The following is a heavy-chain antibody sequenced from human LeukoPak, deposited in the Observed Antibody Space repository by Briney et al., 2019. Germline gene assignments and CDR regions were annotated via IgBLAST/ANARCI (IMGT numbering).Heavy chain of an antibody. J-gene: IGHJ4*02. Sequence: GGSLRLSCAASGFTFSSYGMHWVRQAPGKGLEWVAVIWYDGSNKYYADSVKGRFTISRDNSKNTLYLQMNSLRVEDTAVYYCAVSGRHFSGYWGQGTLVTVSS. D-gene: IGHD1-26*01. CDR3: AVSGRHFSGY. V-gene: IGHV3-33*01. CDR2: IWYDGSNK. CDR1: GFTFSSYG.